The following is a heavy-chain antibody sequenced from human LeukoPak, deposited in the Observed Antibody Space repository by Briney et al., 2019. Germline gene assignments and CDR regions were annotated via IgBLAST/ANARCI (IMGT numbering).Heavy chain of an antibody. CDR2: IRYDGSNK. CDR1: GFTFSSYG. J-gene: IGHJ4*02. D-gene: IGHD3-22*01. CDR3: AKPETDDSSGYSPGYFDY. V-gene: IGHV3-30*02. Sequence: GGSLRLSCAASGFTFSSYGMHWVRQAPGKGLEWVAFIRYDGSNKYYADSVKGRFTISRDNSKNTLYLQMNSLRAEDTAVYYCAKPETDDSSGYSPGYFDYWGQGTLVTVSS.